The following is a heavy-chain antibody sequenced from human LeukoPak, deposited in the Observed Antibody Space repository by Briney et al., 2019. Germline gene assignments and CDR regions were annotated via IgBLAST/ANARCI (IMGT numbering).Heavy chain of an antibody. J-gene: IGHJ6*03. Sequence: SETLSLTCAVYGGSFSGYYWSWIRQPPGKGLEWIGEINHSGSTYYNPSLKSRVTISVDTSKNQFSLKLSSVTAADTAVYYCARHALVYYYYYMDVWAKGTTVTISS. CDR1: GGSFSGYY. CDR2: INHSGST. V-gene: IGHV4-34*01. D-gene: IGHD2-2*01. CDR3: ARHALVYYYYYMDV.